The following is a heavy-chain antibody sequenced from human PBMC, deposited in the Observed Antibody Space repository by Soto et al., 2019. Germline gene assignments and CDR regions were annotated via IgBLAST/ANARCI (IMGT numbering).Heavy chain of an antibody. Sequence: GESLKISGKGSGYTFPNYGIAWVRQMPWKGLEWMGMIYPGDSDARYSPSFQGQVTISVDKSISTAYVQWNALQASYTAMYYCARVKGPPTAPYKCFDPWGQG. CDR1: GYTFPNYG. J-gene: IGHJ5*02. D-gene: IGHD2-2*01. CDR2: IYPGDSDA. V-gene: IGHV5-51*01. CDR3: ARVKGPPTAPYKCFDP.